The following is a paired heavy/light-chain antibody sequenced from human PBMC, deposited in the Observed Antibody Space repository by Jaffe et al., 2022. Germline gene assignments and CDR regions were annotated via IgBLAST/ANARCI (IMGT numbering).Light chain of an antibody. CDR1: QSVLYSTNNKNY. V-gene: IGKV4-1*01. J-gene: IGKJ2*01. CDR2: WAS. CDR3: QQYYHTLFT. Sequence: DIVMTQSPDSLAVSLGERATINCKSSQSVLYSTNNKNYLAWYQLKPGQPPKLLIYWASTRESGVPDRFSGSGSGTDFTLTISSLQAEDVAVYYCQQYYHTLFTFGQGTKLEI.
Heavy chain of an antibody. CDR1: GGFISTYY. CDR3: ARFGYCDGGNCHFDY. D-gene: IGHD2-15*01. J-gene: IGHJ4*02. CDR2: IHYSGRT. V-gene: IGHV4-59*01. Sequence: QVQLQESGPGLVKPSETLSLTCTVSGGFISTYYWSWIRQAPGKGLEWIGDIHYSGRTNYNPSLKSRVTTSVDTSKNQFSLKLSSVTAADTAVYFCARFGYCDGGNCHFDYWGQGTLVTVSS.